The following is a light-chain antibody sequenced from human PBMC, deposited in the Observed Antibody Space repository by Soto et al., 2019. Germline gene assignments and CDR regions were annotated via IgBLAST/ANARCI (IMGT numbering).Light chain of an antibody. CDR3: QQYNNWPPMYT. CDR1: QSVSSK. V-gene: IGKV3-15*01. J-gene: IGKJ2*01. Sequence: IVMTQSPATLSVSPGERATLSCRASQSVSSKLAWYQQKPGQAPRLLIYGASTRATGIPARFSGSGSETEFTLTISSLQSEDFAVYYCQQYNNWPPMYTFGQGTKLEIK. CDR2: GAS.